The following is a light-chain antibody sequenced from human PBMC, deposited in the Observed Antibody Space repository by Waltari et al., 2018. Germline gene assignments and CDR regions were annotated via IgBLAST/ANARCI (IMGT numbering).Light chain of an antibody. V-gene: IGLV2-8*01. CDR3: TSYVDSDNLI. Sequence: QSALTQPPSASGSPGQSVTIPCTGTSSDVGGNDYVAWYQQHPGKAPNRLIYEVNTRPSGVPDRVSGSKSGNTASLTVSGLQAEDEADYYCTSYVDSDNLIFGIGTKVTVL. CDR1: SSDVGGNDY. CDR2: EVN. J-gene: IGLJ1*01.